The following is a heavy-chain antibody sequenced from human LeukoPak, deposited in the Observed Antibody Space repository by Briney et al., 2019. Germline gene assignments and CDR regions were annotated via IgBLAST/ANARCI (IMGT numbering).Heavy chain of an antibody. J-gene: IGHJ5*02. D-gene: IGHD3/OR15-3a*01. Sequence: SETQSLTCAVSGGSISSPNWWTWVRQPPGKGLEWIGEIYHGGTTNYNPSLKSRVTITIDKSKNQFSLKLSSVTAADTAMYYCARGLNYDLHPWGQGTLVTVSS. V-gene: IGHV4-4*02. CDR2: IYHGGTT. CDR3: ARGLNYDLHP. CDR1: GGSISSPNW.